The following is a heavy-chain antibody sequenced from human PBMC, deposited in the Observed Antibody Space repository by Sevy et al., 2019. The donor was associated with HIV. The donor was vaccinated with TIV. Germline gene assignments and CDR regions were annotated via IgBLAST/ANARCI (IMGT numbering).Heavy chain of an antibody. V-gene: IGHV4-61*02. CDR1: GGSISSGSYY. J-gene: IGHJ4*02. CDR3: ARESSYLDY. CDR2: IYTSGST. D-gene: IGHD6-6*01. Sequence: SETLSITCTVSGGSISSGSYYWSWIRQPAGKGLEWIGRIYTSGSTNYNPSLKSRVTMSVDTSKNQFSLKLSSVTAADTAVYYCARESSYLDYWGQGTLVTVSS.